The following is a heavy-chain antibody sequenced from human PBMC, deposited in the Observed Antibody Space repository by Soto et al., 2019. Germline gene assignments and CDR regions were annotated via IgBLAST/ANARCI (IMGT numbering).Heavy chain of an antibody. Sequence: GASVKVSCKASGYTFTSYYMHWVRQAPGQGLEWMGIINPSGGSTSYAQKFQGRVTMTRDTSTSTVYMELSSLRSEDTAVYYCARDGTVTTLYYYYGMDVWGQGTTVTVSS. CDR2: INPSGGST. V-gene: IGHV1-46*01. CDR3: ARDGTVTTLYYYYGMDV. J-gene: IGHJ6*02. CDR1: GYTFTSYY. D-gene: IGHD4-17*01.